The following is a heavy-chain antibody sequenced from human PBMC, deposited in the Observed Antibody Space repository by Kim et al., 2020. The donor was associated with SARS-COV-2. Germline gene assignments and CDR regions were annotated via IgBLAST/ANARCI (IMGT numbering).Heavy chain of an antibody. Sequence: GGSLRLSCAASGFTFSSYSMNWVRQAPGKGLEWVSSISSSSSYIYYADSVKGRFTISRDNAKNSLYLQMNSLRAEDTAVYYCARLERGYSYGSGGGAFDIWGQGTMVTVSS. J-gene: IGHJ3*02. CDR1: GFTFSSYS. CDR2: ISSSSSYI. V-gene: IGHV3-21*01. D-gene: IGHD5-18*01. CDR3: ARLERGYSYGSGGGAFDI.